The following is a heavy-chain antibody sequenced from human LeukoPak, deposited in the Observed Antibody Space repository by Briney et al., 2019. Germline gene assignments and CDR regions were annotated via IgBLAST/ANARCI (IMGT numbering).Heavy chain of an antibody. CDR2: FDPEDGET. J-gene: IGHJ4*02. Sequence: ASVKVSCKVSGYTLTELSMHWVRQAPGKGLEWMGGFDPEDGETIYAQKFQGRVTMTEDTSTDTAYMELSSLRSEDTAVYYGATTVSTFRTFDYWGQGTLVTVSS. D-gene: IGHD5/OR15-5a*01. V-gene: IGHV1-24*01. CDR3: ATTVSTFRTFDY. CDR1: GYTLTELS.